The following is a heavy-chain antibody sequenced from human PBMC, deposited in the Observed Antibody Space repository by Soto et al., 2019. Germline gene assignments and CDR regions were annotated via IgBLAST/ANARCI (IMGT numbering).Heavy chain of an antibody. J-gene: IGHJ4*02. CDR2: IKSKTDGGTT. V-gene: IGHV3-15*07. D-gene: IGHD5-12*01. CDR3: TRGRLSGHYNAY. Sequence: EVQLVESGGGLVKPGESLGLSCAASGFSFSDAWMNWVRQAPGKGLEWVGRIKSKTDGGTTDYAAPVNGRFSISRDDSKNTLYLQMSSLKTDDTAVYYCTRGRLSGHYNAYWGRGTLVNVSS. CDR1: GFSFSDAW.